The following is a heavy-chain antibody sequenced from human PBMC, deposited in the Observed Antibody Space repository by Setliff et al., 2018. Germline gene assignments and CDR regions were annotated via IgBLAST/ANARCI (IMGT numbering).Heavy chain of an antibody. Sequence: ASVKVSCKASGYTFTGYYIHWVRQAPGQGPEWMGRVNPKNGGILYSQKFEGRVSMTGDRTISTVYMDLRSLTFDDTAVYYCARPRSNYNRGAFSIWGQGTMVTVSS. J-gene: IGHJ3*02. CDR1: GYTFTGYY. CDR3: ARPRSNYNRGAFSI. V-gene: IGHV1-2*06. D-gene: IGHD3-10*01. CDR2: VNPKNGGI.